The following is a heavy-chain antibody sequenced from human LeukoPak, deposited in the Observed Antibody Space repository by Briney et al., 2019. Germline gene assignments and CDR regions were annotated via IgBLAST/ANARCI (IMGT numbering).Heavy chain of an antibody. CDR3: ARDYGSQHPIDY. Sequence: ASVKVSCKASGYTFTGYYMHWVRQAPGQGLEWMGWINPNSGGTNYAQKFQGRVTMTRDTSISTAYMEPSRLRSDDTAVYYCARDYGSQHPIDYWGQGTLVTVSS. CDR2: INPNSGGT. V-gene: IGHV1-2*02. D-gene: IGHD1-1*01. CDR1: GYTFTGYY. J-gene: IGHJ4*02.